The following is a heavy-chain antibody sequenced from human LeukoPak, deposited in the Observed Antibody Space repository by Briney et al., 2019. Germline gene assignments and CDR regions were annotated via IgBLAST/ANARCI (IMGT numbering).Heavy chain of an antibody. CDR2: MREDGGQE. D-gene: IGHD6-6*01. CDR3: VRALSSSSPY. Sequence: GGSLRLSCAASGFAFSSYSMIWVRQAPGKGLEWVAGMREDGGQEYYVDSVRGRFTISRDSAKNSLYLQMNSLRVEDTAVYYCVRALSSSSPYWGQGTLVTVSS. V-gene: IGHV3-7*03. CDR1: GFAFSSYS. J-gene: IGHJ4*02.